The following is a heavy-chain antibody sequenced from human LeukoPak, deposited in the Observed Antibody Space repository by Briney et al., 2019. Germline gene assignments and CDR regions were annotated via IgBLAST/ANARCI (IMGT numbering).Heavy chain of an antibody. V-gene: IGHV4-61*09. J-gene: IGHJ5*02. Sequence: SETLSLTCTVSGGSISSGSYCWSWIRQPAGKGLEWIGHIYSSGSTNYNPSLKSRVTISVDTSKNQFSLQLNSVTPEDTAVYYCARNVRLGSGELSFAPFKNWFDPWGQGTLVTVSS. CDR2: IYSSGST. CDR3: ARNVRLGSGELSFAPFKNWFDP. CDR1: GGSISSGSYC. D-gene: IGHD3-16*02.